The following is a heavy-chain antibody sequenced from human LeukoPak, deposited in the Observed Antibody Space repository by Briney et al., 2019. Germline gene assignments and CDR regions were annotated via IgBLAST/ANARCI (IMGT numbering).Heavy chain of an antibody. CDR3: TRAPPGMTMMTDY. Sequence: GASVRVSCKASGYTFTNYHIAWVRQAPGQGLEWMGWVSTNDGNTAYAQRLQGRVTMTTDTSTSVAYMELRSLTSDDTAVYYCTRAPPGMTMMTDYWGQGTLVTVSS. CDR2: VSTNDGNT. D-gene: IGHD3-22*01. V-gene: IGHV1-18*01. CDR1: GYTFTNYH. J-gene: IGHJ4*02.